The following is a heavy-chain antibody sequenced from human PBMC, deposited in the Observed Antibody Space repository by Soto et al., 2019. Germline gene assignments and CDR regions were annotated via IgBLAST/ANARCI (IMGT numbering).Heavy chain of an antibody. CDR3: ARFSGSWWYDYHCEVLDF. Sequence: GESLKISCKGSGYSFTSYWIGWVRQMPGKGLEWMGIIYPGDSDTRYSPSFQGQVTISADKSISTAYLQWSSLKASDTAMYYCARFSGSWWYDYHCEVLDFWAQGPSVTGSS. D-gene: IGHD2-15*01. CDR2: IYPGDSDT. V-gene: IGHV5-51*01. CDR1: GYSFTSYW. J-gene: IGHJ4*01.